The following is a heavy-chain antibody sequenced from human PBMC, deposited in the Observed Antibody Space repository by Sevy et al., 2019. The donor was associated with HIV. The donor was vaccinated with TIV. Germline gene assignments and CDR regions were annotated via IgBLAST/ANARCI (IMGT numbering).Heavy chain of an antibody. CDR2: LSLGCGEI. CDR1: GFTFSKYS. D-gene: IGHD2-8*01. Sequence: GESLKISCAASGFTFSKYSMSWVRQPPGKGLEWVSTLSLGCGEINYADSVKGRFTISSDNSKSSVYLQMNNLRPEDTAVYYCAREGCTKPHDYWGQGTLVTVSS. J-gene: IGHJ4*02. V-gene: IGHV3-23*01. CDR3: AREGCTKPHDY.